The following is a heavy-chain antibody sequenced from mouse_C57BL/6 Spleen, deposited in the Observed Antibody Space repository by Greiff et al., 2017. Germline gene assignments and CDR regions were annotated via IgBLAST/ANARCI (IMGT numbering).Heavy chain of an antibody. D-gene: IGHD2-3*01. CDR3: ARSWLLPYYAMDY. J-gene: IGHJ4*01. V-gene: IGHV1-26*01. Sequence: EVQLQQSGPELVKPGASVKISCKASGYTFTDYYMNWVKQSHGKSLEWIGDINPNNGGTSYNQKFKGKATLTVDKSSSTAYMELRSLTSEDSAVYYCARSWLLPYYAMDYWGQGTSVTVSS. CDR2: INPNNGGT. CDR1: GYTFTDYY.